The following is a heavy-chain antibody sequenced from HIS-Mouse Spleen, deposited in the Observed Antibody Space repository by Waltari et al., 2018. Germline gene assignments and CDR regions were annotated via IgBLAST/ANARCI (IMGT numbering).Heavy chain of an antibody. CDR1: GFTFRNAW. CDR2: IKSKTDGGTT. CDR3: TTGDWGDAFDI. D-gene: IGHD7-27*01. Sequence: EVQLVESGGGLVKPGGSLRLYCSASGFTFRNAWMSWVRQAPGKGLEWVGRIKSKTDGGTTDYAAPVKGRFTISRDDSKNTLYLQMNSLKTEDTAVYYCTTGDWGDAFDIWGQGTMVTVSS. V-gene: IGHV3-15*01. J-gene: IGHJ3*02.